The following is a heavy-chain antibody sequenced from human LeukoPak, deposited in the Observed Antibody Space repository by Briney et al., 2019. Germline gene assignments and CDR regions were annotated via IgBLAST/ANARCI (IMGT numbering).Heavy chain of an antibody. Sequence: GGSLRLSCAGSGFTFSTYGMHWVRQAPGKGLGWVAFVRNDGSNTYYADSVKGRFTISRDNSKNTLYLQMNSLRAEDTAVYYCTKGAPGNSGPNWFDPWGQGTLVTVSS. D-gene: IGHD2/OR15-2a*01. J-gene: IGHJ5*02. CDR3: TKGAPGNSGPNWFDP. CDR1: GFTFSTYG. CDR2: VRNDGSNT. V-gene: IGHV3-30*02.